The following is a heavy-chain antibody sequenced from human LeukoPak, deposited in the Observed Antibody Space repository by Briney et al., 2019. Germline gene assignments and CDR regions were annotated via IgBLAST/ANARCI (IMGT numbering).Heavy chain of an antibody. CDR1: GGSISSYY. CDR2: IYYNGST. Sequence: SETLSLTCTVSGGSISSYYWSWIRQPPGKGLEWIGYIYYNGSTNYNPSLKSRVSISVDKSKNQFSLRLSSVTAADTAVYYCARVLSGSNFDYWGQGTLVTVSS. D-gene: IGHD3-22*01. CDR3: ARVLSGSNFDY. J-gene: IGHJ4*02. V-gene: IGHV4-59*12.